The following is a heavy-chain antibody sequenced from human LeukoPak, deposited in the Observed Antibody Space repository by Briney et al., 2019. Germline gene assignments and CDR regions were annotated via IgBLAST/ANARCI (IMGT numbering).Heavy chain of an antibody. D-gene: IGHD3-22*01. Sequence: ASVTVSCKSSGYTFTGYYLHWVRQAPGQGLEWMGWINPNSGGTNYAQKFQGRVTMTRDTSITTAYMELSRLRTDETAVYYCARDLDSSGYYSSFDYWGQGTLVTASS. CDR1: GYTFTGYY. J-gene: IGHJ4*02. CDR2: INPNSGGT. CDR3: ARDLDSSGYYSSFDY. V-gene: IGHV1-2*02.